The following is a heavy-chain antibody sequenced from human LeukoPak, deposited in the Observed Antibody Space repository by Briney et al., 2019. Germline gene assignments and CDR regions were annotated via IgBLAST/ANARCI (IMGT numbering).Heavy chain of an antibody. V-gene: IGHV3-23*01. Sequence: PGGSLRLSCAASGFTFSSYAMSWVRQAPGKGLEWVSAISGSGGSTYYADSVKGRFTISRDNSKNTLYLQMNSLRAEDTAVYYCAKEGEQIKDDAEYFQHWGQGTLVTVSS. D-gene: IGHD3-16*01. CDR3: AKEGEQIKDDAEYFQH. J-gene: IGHJ1*01. CDR2: ISGSGGST. CDR1: GFTFSSYA.